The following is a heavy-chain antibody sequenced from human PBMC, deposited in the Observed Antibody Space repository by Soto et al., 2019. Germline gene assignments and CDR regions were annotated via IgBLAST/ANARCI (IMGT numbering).Heavy chain of an antibody. CDR2: IRSKTNIYAT. V-gene: IGHV3-73*01. Sequence: EVQLVESGGGLVQPGGSLKLSCAASGFTFSGSAMHWVRQASGKGLEWVGRIRSKTNIYATSYAASMKGRFTISRDDSKNTAYLQMNSLKTEDTAVYYCTRPNGDDAFDIWGQGTMVTVSS. CDR1: GFTFSGSA. D-gene: IGHD3-10*01. J-gene: IGHJ3*02. CDR3: TRPNGDDAFDI.